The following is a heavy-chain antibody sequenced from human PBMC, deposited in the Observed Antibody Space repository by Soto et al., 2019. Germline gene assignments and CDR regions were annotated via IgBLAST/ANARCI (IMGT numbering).Heavy chain of an antibody. D-gene: IGHD3-9*01. Sequence: GGSLRLSCAASGFTFSNAWMNWVRQAPGKGLEWVGRIKSKTDGGTTDYAAPVKGRFTISRDDSKNTLYLQMNSLKTEDTAVYYCTTDGLPILTGYPFDYWGQGTLVTVSS. V-gene: IGHV3-15*07. J-gene: IGHJ4*02. CDR1: GFTFSNAW. CDR2: IKSKTDGGTT. CDR3: TTDGLPILTGYPFDY.